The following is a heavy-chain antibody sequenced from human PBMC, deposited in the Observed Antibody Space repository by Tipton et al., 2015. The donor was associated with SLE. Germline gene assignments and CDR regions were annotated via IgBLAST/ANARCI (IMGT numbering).Heavy chain of an antibody. V-gene: IGHV3-23*01. J-gene: IGHJ4*02. CDR3: AKDPQWGRSDAFDL. Sequence: SLRLSCAASGFIFSSNAMSWVRQAPGKGLEWVSSISGSGSNTYYADSVKGRFTISRDNAKNMPFQQMNSLRAEDTAVYYCAKDPQWGRSDAFDLWGQGTLVAVSS. CDR1: GFIFSSNA. CDR2: ISGSGSNT. D-gene: IGHD5-12*01.